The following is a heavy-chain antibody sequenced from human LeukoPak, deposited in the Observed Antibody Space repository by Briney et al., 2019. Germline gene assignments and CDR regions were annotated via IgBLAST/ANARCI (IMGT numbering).Heavy chain of an antibody. J-gene: IGHJ4*02. CDR1: GFTFSSYG. CDR3: AREGPRGNSQFDY. V-gene: IGHV3-33*01. CDR2: IWYDGSNK. Sequence: GGSLRLSCAASGFTFSSYGMHWVRQAPGKGLEWVALIWYDGSNKYYTDSVKGRLTITRDNSKNTLYLQMNSLRAEDTAIYYCAREGPRGNSQFDYWGQGTLVTVSS. D-gene: IGHD2/OR15-2a*01.